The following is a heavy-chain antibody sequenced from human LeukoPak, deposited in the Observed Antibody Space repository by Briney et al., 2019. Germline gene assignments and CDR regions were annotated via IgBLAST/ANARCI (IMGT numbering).Heavy chain of an antibody. V-gene: IGHV3-23*01. CDR2: ISGSGGST. CDR3: AKSLLWFGETYVFDY. Sequence: GGSLRLSCAASGFTFSSYAMSWVRQAPGKGLEWVSAISGSGGSTYYADSVKDRFTISRDNSKNTLYLQMNSLRAEDTAVYYCAKSLLWFGETYVFDYWGQGTLVTVSS. D-gene: IGHD3-10*01. CDR1: GFTFSSYA. J-gene: IGHJ4*02.